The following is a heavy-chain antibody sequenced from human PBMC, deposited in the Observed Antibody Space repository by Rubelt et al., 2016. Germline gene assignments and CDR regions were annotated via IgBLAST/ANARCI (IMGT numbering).Heavy chain of an antibody. CDR3: ATNAGLHDY. Sequence: VQLLESGGDLVQPGGSLRLSCAVSGFTFSTFGMTWVRQPPGKGLEWVANIKHTGSENYYGHTVKGRFTISRDTAKNSLYLQMNSLRAEDTAVYDCATNAGLHDYWGQGTLVTVSS. CDR1: GFTFSTFG. J-gene: IGHJ4*02. CDR2: IKHTGSEN. V-gene: IGHV3-7*02.